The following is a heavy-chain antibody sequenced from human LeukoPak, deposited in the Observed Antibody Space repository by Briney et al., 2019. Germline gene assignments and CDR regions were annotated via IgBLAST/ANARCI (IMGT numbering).Heavy chain of an antibody. J-gene: IGHJ4*02. CDR3: ARGKYSSGWFDY. CDR1: GFTFSSYS. Sequence: GGSLRLSCAASGFTFSSYSMSWVRQAPGKGLEWDSSITTSSTYISYADSVKGRFTISRDNAKNSLYLQMNSLRAEDTAVYYCARGKYSSGWFDYWGQGTLVTVSS. CDR2: ITTSSTYI. D-gene: IGHD6-19*01. V-gene: IGHV3-21*01.